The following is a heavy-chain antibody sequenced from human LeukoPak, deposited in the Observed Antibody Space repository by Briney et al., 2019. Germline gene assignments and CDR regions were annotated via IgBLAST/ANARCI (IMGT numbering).Heavy chain of an antibody. CDR2: ISAYNGKT. V-gene: IGHV1-18*01. CDR1: DYTFTNCG. J-gene: IGHJ4*02. Sequence: ATVKVSCMASDYTFTNCGISWVRQAPGQGLEWMRWISAYNGKTYYAQNFQGRVTVTTDTSTSTAYMDLRSLRSGDTAVYYCARDPPAIPDYFDYWGQGTLVTVSS. CDR3: ARDPPAIPDYFDY.